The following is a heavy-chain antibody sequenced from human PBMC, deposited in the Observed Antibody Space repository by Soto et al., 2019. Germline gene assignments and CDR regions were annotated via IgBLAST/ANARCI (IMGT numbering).Heavy chain of an antibody. D-gene: IGHD2-15*01. CDR2: IIPMFGTA. CDR1: GGTFSTYA. CDR3: ARRYCISSSCYLYGMDV. J-gene: IGHJ6*02. V-gene: IGHV1-69*12. Sequence: QVQLVQSGAEVKKPGSSVKVSYKASGGTFSTYAISWVRQAPGQGLEWMGGIIPMFGTANYAQKFQGRVTITADESTSTAYMELSSLRSEDTAVFYCARRYCISSSCYLYGMDVWGQGTTVTVSS.